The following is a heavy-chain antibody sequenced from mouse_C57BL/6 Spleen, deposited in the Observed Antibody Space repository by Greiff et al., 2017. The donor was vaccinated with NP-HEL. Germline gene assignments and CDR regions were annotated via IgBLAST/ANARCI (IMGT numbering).Heavy chain of an antibody. J-gene: IGHJ2*01. D-gene: IGHD1-1*01. CDR2: ISYDGSN. Sequence: DVKLVESGPGLVKPSQSLSLTCSVTGYSITSGYYWNWIRQFPGNKLEWMGYISYDGSNNYNPSLKNRISITRDTSKNQFFLKLNSVTTEDTATYYCARDPSHYYGRGVDYWGQGTTLTVSS. V-gene: IGHV3-6*01. CDR3: ARDPSHYYGRGVDY. CDR1: GYSITSGYY.